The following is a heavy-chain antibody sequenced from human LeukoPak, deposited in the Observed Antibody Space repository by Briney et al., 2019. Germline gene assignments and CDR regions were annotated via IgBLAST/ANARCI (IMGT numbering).Heavy chain of an antibody. J-gene: IGHJ4*02. Sequence: GASVKVSCKASGYTFTSYYMHWVRQAPGQGLEWMGIINPSGGSTSYAQKFQGRVTMTRDTSISTAYMELSRLRSDDTAVYYCARGYSGYQLDYWGQGTLVTVSS. CDR1: GYTFTSYY. V-gene: IGHV1-46*01. CDR2: INPSGGST. CDR3: ARGYSGYQLDY. D-gene: IGHD5-12*01.